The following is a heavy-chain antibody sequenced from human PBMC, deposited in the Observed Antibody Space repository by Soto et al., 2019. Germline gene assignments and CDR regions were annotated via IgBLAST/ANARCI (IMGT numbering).Heavy chain of an antibody. J-gene: IGHJ6*02. Sequence: ASVKVSCRASGGTFSSYAISWVRQAPGQGLEWMGGIIPIFGTANYAQKFQGRVTITADESTSTAYMELSSLRSEDTAVYYCATRSEYQMLSGYYYVMDVLGQRTTLTVCS. CDR3: ATRSEYQMLSGYYYVMDV. CDR2: IIPIFGTA. V-gene: IGHV1-69*13. D-gene: IGHD2-2*01. CDR1: GGTFSSYA.